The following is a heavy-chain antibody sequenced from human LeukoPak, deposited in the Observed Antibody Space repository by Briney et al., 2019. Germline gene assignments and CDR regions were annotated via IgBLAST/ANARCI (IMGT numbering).Heavy chain of an antibody. D-gene: IGHD5-18*01. CDR3: TRGPIQLWLYHGMDV. CDR1: GFTFGDHA. V-gene: IGHV3-49*04. Sequence: GGSLRLSCTVSGFTFGDHAMSWVRQAPGKGLEWVGFIRSKTYGGTTEYAASVKGRFIISRDDSTSVAYLQMNSLKTEDTAVYYCTRGPIQLWLYHGMDVWGQGTTVTVSS. J-gene: IGHJ6*02. CDR2: IRSKTYGGTT.